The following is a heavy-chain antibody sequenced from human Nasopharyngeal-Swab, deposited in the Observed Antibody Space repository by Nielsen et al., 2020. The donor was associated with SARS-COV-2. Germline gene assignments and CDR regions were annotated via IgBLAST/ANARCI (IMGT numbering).Heavy chain of an antibody. CDR3: AREGGYCSSTSCPRVGMDV. Sequence: SETLSLTCAVYGGSFSGYYWSWIRQPPGKGLEWIGEINHSGSTNYNPSFKSRVTISVDTSKNQFSLKLSSVTAADTAVYYCAREGGYCSSTSCPRVGMDVWGQGTTVTVSS. V-gene: IGHV4-34*01. J-gene: IGHJ6*02. CDR1: GGSFSGYY. D-gene: IGHD2-2*01. CDR2: INHSGST.